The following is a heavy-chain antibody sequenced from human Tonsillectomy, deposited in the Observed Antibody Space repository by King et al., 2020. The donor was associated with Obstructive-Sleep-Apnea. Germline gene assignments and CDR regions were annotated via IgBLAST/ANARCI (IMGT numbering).Heavy chain of an antibody. CDR3: ARARGNSWYSDF. J-gene: IGHJ4*02. D-gene: IGHD5-18*01. Sequence: LVQSGGGLVKPGGSLRLSCAASGFAFSDYSMNWVRQAPGKGLEWVSSITHSSSYSFYADSVKGRFTISRDTAKNSLYLQMDSLTAEDTALYYCARARGNSWYSDFWGQGTLVTVSS. V-gene: IGHV3-21*01. CDR2: ITHSSSYS. CDR1: GFAFSDYS.